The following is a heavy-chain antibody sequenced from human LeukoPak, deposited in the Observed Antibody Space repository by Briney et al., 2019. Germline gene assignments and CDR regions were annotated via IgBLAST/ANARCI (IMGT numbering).Heavy chain of an antibody. CDR1: GFTSSSYG. J-gene: IGHJ4*02. CDR3: AKEGSGYPRYFDY. D-gene: IGHD3-22*01. CDR2: ISYDGSNK. V-gene: IGHV3-30*18. Sequence: PGRSLRLSCAASGFTSSSYGMHRVRQAPGKGLEWVAVISYDGSNKYYADSVKGRFTISRDNSKNTLYLQMNSLRAEDTAVYYCAKEGSGYPRYFDYWGQGTLVTVSS.